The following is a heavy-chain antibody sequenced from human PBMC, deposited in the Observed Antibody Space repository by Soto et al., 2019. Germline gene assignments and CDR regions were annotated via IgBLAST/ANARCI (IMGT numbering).Heavy chain of an antibody. CDR3: VKDLGVTTFDY. V-gene: IGHV3-64D*06. D-gene: IGHD3-16*01. Sequence: GGALRLSCSASGFTFSSYAMHWVRQAPGKGLEYVSAISSNGGSTYYADSVKGRFTISRDNSKNTLYLQMSSLRAEDTAVYYCVKDLGVTTFDYWGQGTLVTVSS. CDR2: ISSNGGST. CDR1: GFTFSSYA. J-gene: IGHJ4*02.